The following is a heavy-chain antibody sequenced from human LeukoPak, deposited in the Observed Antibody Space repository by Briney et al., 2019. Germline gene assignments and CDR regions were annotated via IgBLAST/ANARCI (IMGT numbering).Heavy chain of an antibody. CDR3: AREVFHGSGRRFDS. CDR2: INPSADYT. J-gene: IGHJ4*02. CDR1: GYTFTDYY. D-gene: IGHD3-10*01. V-gene: IGHV1-46*01. Sequence: ASVKVSCKASGYTFTDYYMHWVRQAPGQGLEWMGIINPSADYTTYAQRFQGRVTMTRDMSTSTVYMELSSLKSEDTAVYYCAREVFHGSGRRFDSWGQGTLVTVSS.